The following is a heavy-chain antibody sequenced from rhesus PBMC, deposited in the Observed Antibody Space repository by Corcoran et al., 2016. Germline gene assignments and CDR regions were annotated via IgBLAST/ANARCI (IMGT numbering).Heavy chain of an antibody. V-gene: IGHV4-143*01. CDR1: GGSICGSYS. J-gene: IGHJ4*01. Sequence: QVQLRESGPGLVKPSETLSFTCPVSGGSICGSYSWGWTRQPPGTGLEWIGGIYGNGASNYYNPSLKSRVTNSKDTSKNQFSLMLSSVTAADTAVYYCARQRTATPWGYFDYWGQGVLVTVSS. CDR3: ARQRTATPWGYFDY. CDR2: IYGNGASN. D-gene: IGHD3-34*01.